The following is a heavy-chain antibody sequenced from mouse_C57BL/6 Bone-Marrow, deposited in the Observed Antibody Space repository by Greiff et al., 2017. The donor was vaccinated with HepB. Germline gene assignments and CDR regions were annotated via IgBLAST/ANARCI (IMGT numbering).Heavy chain of an antibody. Sequence: QVQLKEPGAELVKPGASVKLSCKASGYTFTSYWMHWVKQRPGQGLEWIGMIHPNSGSTNYNEKFKSKATLTVDKSSSTAYMQLSSLTSEDSAVYYCARQRGYYYGSSFDYWGQGTTLTVSS. CDR3: ARQRGYYYGSSFDY. D-gene: IGHD1-1*01. J-gene: IGHJ2*01. CDR1: GYTFTSYW. V-gene: IGHV1-64*01. CDR2: IHPNSGST.